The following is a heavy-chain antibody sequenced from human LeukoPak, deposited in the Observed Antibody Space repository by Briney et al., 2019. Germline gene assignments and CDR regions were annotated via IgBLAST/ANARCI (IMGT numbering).Heavy chain of an antibody. J-gene: IGHJ1*01. D-gene: IGHD3-22*01. CDR2: IYHSGST. CDR3: ARARRIWDSSGYYYVGYFQH. CDR1: GYSISSGYY. Sequence: SETLSLTCAVSGYSISSGYYWGWIRQPPGKGLEWIGSIYHSGSTYYNPSLKSRVTISVDTSKNQFSVKLSSVTAADTAVYYCARARRIWDSSGYYYVGYFQHWGQGTLVTVSS. V-gene: IGHV4-38-2*01.